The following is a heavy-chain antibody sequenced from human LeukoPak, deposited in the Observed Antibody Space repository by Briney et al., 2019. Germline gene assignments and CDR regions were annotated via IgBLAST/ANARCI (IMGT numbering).Heavy chain of an antibody. CDR1: GGTFSSYA. D-gene: IGHD3-3*01. V-gene: IGHV1-69*01. J-gene: IGHJ6*02. CDR3: ARHLWSGYYYGMDV. Sequence: GSSVKVSCKASGGTFSSYAISWVRQAPGQGLEWMGGIIPIFGTANYAQKFQGRVTITADESTSTAYMELSSLRSEDTAVYYYARHLWSGYYYGMDVWGQGTTVTVSS. CDR2: IIPIFGTA.